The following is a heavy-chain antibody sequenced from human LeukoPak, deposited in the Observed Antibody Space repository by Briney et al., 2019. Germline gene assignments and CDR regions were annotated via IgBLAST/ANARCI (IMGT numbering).Heavy chain of an antibody. D-gene: IGHD3-16*01. J-gene: IGHJ4*02. Sequence: SVKVSCKASGYTFTSYAMNWVRQAPGQGLEWMGGIIPIFGTANYAQKFQGRVTITADESTSTAYMELSSLRSEDTAVYYCASLPWPSSGGGYWGQGTLVTVSS. CDR1: GYTFTSYA. CDR2: IIPIFGTA. CDR3: ASLPWPSSGGGY. V-gene: IGHV1-69*13.